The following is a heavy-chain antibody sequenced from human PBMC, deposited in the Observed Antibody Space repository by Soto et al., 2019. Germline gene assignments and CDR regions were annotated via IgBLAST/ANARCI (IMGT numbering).Heavy chain of an antibody. J-gene: IGHJ6*02. CDR1: GYTFTSYA. Sequence: QVQLVQSGAEVKKPGASVKVSCKASGYTFTSYAMHWVRQAPGQRLEWMGWINAGNGNTKYSQKFQGRVTITRDTSASTAYMELSSLRSEDTAVYYCARGGIVVVPAAMPDYYGMDVWGQGTTVTVS. V-gene: IGHV1-3*01. D-gene: IGHD2-2*01. CDR2: INAGNGNT. CDR3: ARGGIVVVPAAMPDYYGMDV.